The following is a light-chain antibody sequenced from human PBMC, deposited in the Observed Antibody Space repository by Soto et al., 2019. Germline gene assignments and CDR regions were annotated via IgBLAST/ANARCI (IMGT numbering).Light chain of an antibody. V-gene: IGLV7-43*01. CDR1: TGAVTSGYY. CDR3: LLFYGDGVV. J-gene: IGLJ2*01. CDR2: STT. Sequence: QTVVTQEPSLTVSPGGTVTLTCASSTGAVTSGYYPNWFQQRPGQPPRALIYSTTYKHPWTPARFSGSLVGGKAALTLSGAQPEDEPEYYCLLFYGDGVVFGGGNKVTVL.